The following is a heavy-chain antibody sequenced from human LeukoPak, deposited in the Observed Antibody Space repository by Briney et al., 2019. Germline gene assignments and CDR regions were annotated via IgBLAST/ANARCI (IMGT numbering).Heavy chain of an antibody. V-gene: IGHV4-38-2*01. CDR1: GYSISSGYY. D-gene: IGHD3-10*01. Sequence: SETLSLTCAVSGYSISSGYYWGWIRQPPGKGLEWIGSIYHSGSTYYNPSLKSRVTISVDTSKDQFSLKLSSVTAADTAVYYCARAPSYYGSGSYRSSNWFDPWGQGTLVTVSS. CDR3: ARAPSYYGSGSYRSSNWFDP. J-gene: IGHJ5*02. CDR2: IYHSGST.